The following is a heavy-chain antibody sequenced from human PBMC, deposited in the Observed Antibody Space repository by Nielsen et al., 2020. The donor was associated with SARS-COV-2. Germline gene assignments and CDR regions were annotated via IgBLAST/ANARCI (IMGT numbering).Heavy chain of an antibody. CDR3: ARHALTVTTASWFDP. Sequence: GESLKISCKGSGYSFTNYWIGWVRQMPGKGLEWMGIIYPGDSDTRYSPSFQGQVTISADKSISTAYLQWSSLKASDTAMYYCARHALTVTTASWFDPWGQGTLVTVSS. V-gene: IGHV5-51*01. CDR1: GYSFTNYW. J-gene: IGHJ5*02. D-gene: IGHD4-17*01. CDR2: IYPGDSDT.